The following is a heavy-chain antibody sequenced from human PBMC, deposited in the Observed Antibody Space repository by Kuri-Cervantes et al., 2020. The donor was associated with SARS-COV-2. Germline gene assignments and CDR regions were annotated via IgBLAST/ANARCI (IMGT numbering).Heavy chain of an antibody. J-gene: IGHJ5*02. CDR1: GFTFSSYA. CDR3: ASLSNLEWLPP. V-gene: IGHV3-74*01. Sequence: LSLTCAASGFTFSSYAMSWVRQAPGKGLVWVSRINSDGSSTSYADSVKGRFTISRDNAKNTLYLQMNSLRAEDTAVYYCASLSNLEWLPPWGQGTLVTVSS. CDR2: INSDGSST. D-gene: IGHD3-3*01.